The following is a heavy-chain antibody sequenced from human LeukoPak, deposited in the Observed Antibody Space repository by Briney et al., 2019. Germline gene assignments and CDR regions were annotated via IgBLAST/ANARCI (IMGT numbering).Heavy chain of an antibody. J-gene: IGHJ4*02. CDR3: AKDYDSSGYSLGLKFYFDY. V-gene: IGHV3-9*01. CDR2: IRWNSGSI. CDR1: GFTFDDYA. Sequence: GGSLRLSCAASGFTFDDYAMHWVRQAPGKGLEWVSGIRWNSGSIGYADSVKGRFTISRDNAKNSLYLQMNSLRAEDTALYYCAKDYDSSGYSLGLKFYFDYWGQGTLVTVSS. D-gene: IGHD3-22*01.